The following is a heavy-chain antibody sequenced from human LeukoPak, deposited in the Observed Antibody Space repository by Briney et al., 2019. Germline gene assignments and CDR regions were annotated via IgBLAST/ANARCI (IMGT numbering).Heavy chain of an antibody. J-gene: IGHJ4*02. CDR1: GFTFSSYA. V-gene: IGHV3-30*04. CDR2: ISYDGSNK. D-gene: IGHD3-22*01. CDR3: ARDIYDSSGYPPYFDY. Sequence: GRSLRLSCAASGFTFSSYAMHWVRQAPGKGLEWVAVISYDGSNKYYADSVKGRFTISRDNSKNTLYLQMNSLRAEDTAVYYCARDIYDSSGYPPYFDYWGQGTLVTVSS.